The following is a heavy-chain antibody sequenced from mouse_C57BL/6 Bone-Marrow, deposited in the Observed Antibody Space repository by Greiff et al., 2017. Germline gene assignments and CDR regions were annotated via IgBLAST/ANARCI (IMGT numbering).Heavy chain of an antibody. V-gene: IGHV1-75*01. CDR3: ARCEGSGTNYAMED. CDR1: GYTFTDYY. Sequence: VQLQESGPELVKPGASVKISCKASGYTFTDYYINWVKQRPGQGLEWIGWIFPGSGSTYYNEKFKGKATLTVDKSSSTAYMLLSSLTSEDSAVYFCARCEGSGTNYAMEDWGQGTSGTVSS. D-gene: IGHD4-1*01. J-gene: IGHJ4*01. CDR2: IFPGSGST.